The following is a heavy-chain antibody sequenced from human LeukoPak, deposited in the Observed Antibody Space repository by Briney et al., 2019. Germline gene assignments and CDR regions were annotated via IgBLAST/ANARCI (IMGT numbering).Heavy chain of an antibody. J-gene: IGHJ5*02. CDR2: IYDSGST. CDR3: ARDLGNWFDP. Sequence: SETLSLTCTVSGGSVNSGSYYWSWIRRPPGKGLEWIGYIYDSGSTNHNPSLKSRVTMSEDTSKNQFSLKLSSVTAADTAVYYCARDLGNWFDPWGQGTLVTVSS. V-gene: IGHV4-61*01. CDR1: GGSVNSGSYY.